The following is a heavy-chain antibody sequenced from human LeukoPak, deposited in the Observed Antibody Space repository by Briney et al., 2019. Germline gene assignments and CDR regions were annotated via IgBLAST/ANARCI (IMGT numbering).Heavy chain of an antibody. CDR1: GLTFSSSA. V-gene: IGHV4-34*01. J-gene: IGHJ4*02. Sequence: GSLRLSCAASGLTFSSSALSWVRQAPGKGLEWIGEINHSGSTNYNPSLKSRVTISVDTSKNQFSLKLSSVTAADTAVYYCARGPYYYDSSGYYRYWGQGILVTVSS. D-gene: IGHD3-22*01. CDR3: ARGPYYYDSSGYYRY. CDR2: INHSGST.